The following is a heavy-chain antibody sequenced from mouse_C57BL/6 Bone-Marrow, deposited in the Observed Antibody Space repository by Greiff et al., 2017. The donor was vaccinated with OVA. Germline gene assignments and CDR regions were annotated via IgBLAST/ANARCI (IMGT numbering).Heavy chain of an antibody. V-gene: IGHV1-18*01. CDR1: GYTFTDYN. Sequence: VQLQQSGPELVKPGASVKIPCKASGYTFTDYNMDWVKQSHGKSLEWIGDINPNNGGTIYNQKFKGKATLTVDKSSSTAYMELRSLTSEDTAVYYCARASYGSSYRWYFDVWGTGTTVTVSS. CDR2: INPNNGGT. D-gene: IGHD1-1*01. CDR3: ARASYGSSYRWYFDV. J-gene: IGHJ1*03.